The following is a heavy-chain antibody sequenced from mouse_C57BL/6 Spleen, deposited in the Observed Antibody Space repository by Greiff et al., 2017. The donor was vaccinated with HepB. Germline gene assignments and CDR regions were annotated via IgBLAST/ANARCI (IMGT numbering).Heavy chain of an antibody. D-gene: IGHD1-1*01. V-gene: IGHV1-82*01. CDR3: ARYDYYGSRLYYFDY. CDR1: GYAFSSSW. J-gene: IGHJ2*01. CDR2: IYPGDGDT. Sequence: VQLQQSGPELVKPGASVKISCKASGYAFSSSWMNWVKQRPGKGLEWIGRIYPGDGDTNYNGKFKGKATLTADKSSSTAYMQLSSLTSEDSAVYFCARYDYYGSRLYYFDYWGQGTTLTVSS.